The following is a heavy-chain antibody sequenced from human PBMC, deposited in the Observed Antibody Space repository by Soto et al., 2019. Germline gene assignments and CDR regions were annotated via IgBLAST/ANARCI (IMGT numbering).Heavy chain of an antibody. V-gene: IGHV1-2*04. Sequence: QVQLVQSGAEVKKPGASVKVSCKDSGYTFTGYYMHWVRQAPGQGLEWMGWINPNSGGTNYAQKCQGWVTMTRDTSISTAYMELSRLRSDDTAVYYCARASHSGWNYFDYCGQGTLVTVSS. J-gene: IGHJ4*02. CDR1: GYTFTGYY. D-gene: IGHD3-22*01. CDR2: INPNSGGT. CDR3: ARASHSGWNYFDY.